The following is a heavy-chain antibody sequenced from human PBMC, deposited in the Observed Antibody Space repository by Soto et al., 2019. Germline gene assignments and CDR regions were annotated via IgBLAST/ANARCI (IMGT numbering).Heavy chain of an antibody. CDR2: ISSSSSYI. CDR1: GFTFSSYS. D-gene: IGHD3-22*01. Sequence: GGSLRLSCSASGFTFSSYSMNWVRQAPGKGLEWVSSISSSSSYIYYADSVKGRFTISRDNAKNSLYLQMNSLRAEDTAVYYCARMEYYYDSSGFWPPPYYGMDVWGQGTTVTVSS. V-gene: IGHV3-21*01. CDR3: ARMEYYYDSSGFWPPPYYGMDV. J-gene: IGHJ6*02.